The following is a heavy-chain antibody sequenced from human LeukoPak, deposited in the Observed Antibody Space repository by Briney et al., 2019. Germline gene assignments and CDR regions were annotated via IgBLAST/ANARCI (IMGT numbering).Heavy chain of an antibody. Sequence: KPSETLSLTCAVYGGSFSGYYWSWIRQPPGKGLEWIGEINHSGSTNYNPSLKSRVTISVDTSKNQFSLKLSSVTAADTAVYYCARDRLEDIRGAFDIWGQGTMVTVSS. D-gene: IGHD2-15*01. J-gene: IGHJ3*02. CDR2: INHSGST. V-gene: IGHV4-34*01. CDR1: GGSFSGYY. CDR3: ARDRLEDIRGAFDI.